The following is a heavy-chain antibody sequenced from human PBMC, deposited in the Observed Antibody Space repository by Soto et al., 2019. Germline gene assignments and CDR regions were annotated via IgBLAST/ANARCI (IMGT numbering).Heavy chain of an antibody. D-gene: IGHD3-22*01. CDR3: ARDLKRYYDSSGYGYYYYGMDV. CDR1: GGTFSSYA. Sequence: QVQLVQSGAEVKKPGSSVKVSCKASGGTFSSYAIGWVRQAPGQGLEWMGGIIPIFGTANYAQKFQGRVTITADESTTTAYMELSSLRSEDTAVYYCARDLKRYYDSSGYGYYYYGMDVWGQGTTVTVSS. V-gene: IGHV1-69*01. CDR2: IIPIFGTA. J-gene: IGHJ6*02.